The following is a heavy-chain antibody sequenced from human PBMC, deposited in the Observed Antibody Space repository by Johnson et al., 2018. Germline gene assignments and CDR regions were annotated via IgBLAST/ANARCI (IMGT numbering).Heavy chain of an antibody. Sequence: VQLQQSGPGLVKPSQTLSLTCAISGDSVSSNSAAWNWIRQSPSRGLEWLGRTYYRSKWYYDYAVSLKSRITINPDTSKNQLSLQPKYVTPEDTAVYYCASASSWPTEYFQHWGQGTLVTVSS. CDR1: GDSVSSNSAA. J-gene: IGHJ1*01. CDR3: ASASSWPTEYFQH. V-gene: IGHV6-1*01. D-gene: IGHD6-13*01. CDR2: TYYRSKWYY.